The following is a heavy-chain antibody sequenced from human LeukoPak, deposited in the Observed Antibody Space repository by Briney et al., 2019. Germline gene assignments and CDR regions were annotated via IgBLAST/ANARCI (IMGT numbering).Heavy chain of an antibody. CDR1: GGSISSGDYY. CDR2: IYYSGST. Sequence: PSETLSLTCTVSGGSISSGDYYWSWIRQPPGKGLEWIGYIYYSGSTYYNPSLKSRVTISVDTSKNQFSLKLSSVTAADTAVYYSASRYLSLGHYYYGMDVWGQGTTVTVSS. D-gene: IGHD3-16*02. V-gene: IGHV4-30-4*01. CDR3: ASRYLSLGHYYYGMDV. J-gene: IGHJ6*02.